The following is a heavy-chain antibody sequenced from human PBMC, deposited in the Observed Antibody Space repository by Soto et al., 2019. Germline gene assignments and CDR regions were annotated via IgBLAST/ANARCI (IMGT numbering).Heavy chain of an antibody. D-gene: IGHD5-18*01. CDR3: ASSERIQLWLHGMDV. J-gene: IGHJ6*02. CDR2: IYESGTT. Sequence: QVQLQESGPGLVKPSQTLSLTCTVSGGSISSGDYYWSWIRQPPGKGLEWIGYIYESGTTYYSPPLQSRVTISVDTSKNQLSLTLSSVTAADTAVYYCASSERIQLWLHGMDVWGQGTMVTVSS. CDR1: GGSISSGDYY. V-gene: IGHV4-30-4*01.